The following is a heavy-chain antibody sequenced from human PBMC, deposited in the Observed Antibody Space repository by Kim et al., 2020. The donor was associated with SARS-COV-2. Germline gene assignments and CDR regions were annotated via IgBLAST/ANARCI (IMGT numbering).Heavy chain of an antibody. CDR3: AREYTSSPGGFDY. Sequence: GESLKISCKGSGYSFTSYWIGWVRQMPGKGLEWMGIIYPADSDIRYSPSFQGQDTISADKSISTAYLQWSSLKASDTAMYYCAREYTSSPGGFDYWGQGTLVTVSS. J-gene: IGHJ4*02. CDR1: GYSFTSYW. D-gene: IGHD6-13*01. CDR2: IYPADSDI. V-gene: IGHV5-51*01.